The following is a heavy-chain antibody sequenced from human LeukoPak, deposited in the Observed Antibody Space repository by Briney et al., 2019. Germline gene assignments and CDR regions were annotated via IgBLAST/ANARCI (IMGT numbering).Heavy chain of an antibody. Sequence: ASVKLSCKASGGTFSSYAISWVRQAPGPGREWLGGIIPIFGTANYAQKFQGRVTITTDESTSTAYMELSSLSSEDTAVYYCARAGITMVRGVLTYNWFDPWGQGTLVTVSS. V-gene: IGHV1-69*05. J-gene: IGHJ5*02. D-gene: IGHD3-10*01. CDR1: GGTFSSYA. CDR3: ARAGITMVRGVLTYNWFDP. CDR2: IIPIFGTA.